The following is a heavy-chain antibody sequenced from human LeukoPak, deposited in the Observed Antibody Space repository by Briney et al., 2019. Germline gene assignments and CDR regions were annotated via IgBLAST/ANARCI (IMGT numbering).Heavy chain of an antibody. CDR3: AKVLGEYSIRSKPLDT. CDR2: IHYDGSNN. J-gene: IGHJ5*02. CDR1: GFTFSSYA. Sequence: GGSLRLSCAASGFTFSSYAMHWVRQAPGKGLEGVAFIHYDGSNNYYADSVKGRFTISRDNSKNTLYLQMNSLRAEDTAVYYCAKVLGEYSIRSKPLDTWGQGTLVTVSS. V-gene: IGHV3-30*02. D-gene: IGHD6-13*01.